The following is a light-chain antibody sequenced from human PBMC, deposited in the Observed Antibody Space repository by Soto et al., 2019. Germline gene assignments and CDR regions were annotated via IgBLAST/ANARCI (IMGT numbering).Light chain of an antibody. CDR1: SSNIVSNT. J-gene: IGLJ1*01. V-gene: IGLV1-44*01. CDR3: AAWDDSLNGYV. CDR2: SNN. Sequence: QSVLTQPPSASGTPGQRVTISCSGSSSNIVSNTVNWYQQLPGTAPKLHIYSNNQRPSGVPDRFSGSKSGTSASLAISGLQSEDEDDYYCAAWDDSLNGYVFGTGTKLTVL.